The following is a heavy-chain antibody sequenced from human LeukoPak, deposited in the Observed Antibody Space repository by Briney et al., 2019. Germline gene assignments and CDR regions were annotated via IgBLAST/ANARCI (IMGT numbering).Heavy chain of an antibody. CDR3: AKDTSQQWLVLGSFDY. CDR2: ISWNSGSI. Sequence: GGSLRHSCAASGFTFDDYAMHWVRQAPGKGLEWVSGISWNSGSIGYADSVKGRFTISRDNAKNSLYLQMNSLRAEDTALYYCAKDTSQQWLVLGSFDYWGQGTLVTVSS. V-gene: IGHV3-9*01. D-gene: IGHD6-19*01. CDR1: GFTFDDYA. J-gene: IGHJ4*02.